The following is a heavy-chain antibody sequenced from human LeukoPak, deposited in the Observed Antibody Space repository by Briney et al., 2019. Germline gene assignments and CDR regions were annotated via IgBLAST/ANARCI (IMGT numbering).Heavy chain of an antibody. D-gene: IGHD6-19*01. CDR2: ISYDGNNK. CDR3: ARERVGSSGWYGAEYFQH. Sequence: GGSLRLSCAAFGFTFSSYDMHWVRQAPGKGREWVAVISYDGNNKFYADSVKGRFTISRDNSKNTLYLQMNSLRIEDTAVYYCARERVGSSGWYGAEYFQHWGQGTLVTVSS. V-gene: IGHV3-30-3*01. CDR1: GFTFSSYD. J-gene: IGHJ1*01.